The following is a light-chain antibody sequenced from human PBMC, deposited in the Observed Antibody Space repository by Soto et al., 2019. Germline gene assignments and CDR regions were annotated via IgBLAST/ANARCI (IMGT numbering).Light chain of an antibody. CDR2: KNN. J-gene: IGLJ3*02. CDR1: GSNVGASYD. Sequence: QSVLTQPPSVSGAPGQTITMSCTGSGSNVGASYDVHWYQVLPGAGPRLLIYKNNNRPSGVPDRFSGSKSGNTASLTISGLQAEDEADYYCCSYAGTYTLWVFGGGTKLTVL. V-gene: IGLV1-40*01. CDR3: CSYAGTYTLWV.